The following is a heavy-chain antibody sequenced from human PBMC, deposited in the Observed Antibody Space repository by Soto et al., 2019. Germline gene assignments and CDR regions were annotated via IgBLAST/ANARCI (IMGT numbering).Heavy chain of an antibody. V-gene: IGHV3-21*01. Sequence: EVQLVESGGGLVKPGGSLRLSCAASGFTFSSYSMNWVRQAPGKGLEWVSSISSSSSYIYYADSVKGRFTISRDNTKNSLYLQMNSLRAEDTAVYYCAETIFGVVPKSVWGQGTLVTVSS. CDR3: AETIFGVVPKSV. J-gene: IGHJ4*02. CDR2: ISSSSSYI. D-gene: IGHD3-3*01. CDR1: GFTFSSYS.